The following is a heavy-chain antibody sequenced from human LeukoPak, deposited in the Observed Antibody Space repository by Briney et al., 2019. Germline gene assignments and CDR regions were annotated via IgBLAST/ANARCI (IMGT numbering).Heavy chain of an antibody. J-gene: IGHJ4*02. CDR3: AKRSGDY. Sequence: PGGTLRLSCAASGFTFSTFGMSWVRQAPGKGLEWVSTISGSGGSTYYADSVKGWFIISRDNSNNTLYLQINSLRAEDTAVYFCAKRSGDYWGQGTLVTVSS. CDR2: ISGSGGST. CDR1: GFTFSTFG. D-gene: IGHD3-3*01. V-gene: IGHV3-23*01.